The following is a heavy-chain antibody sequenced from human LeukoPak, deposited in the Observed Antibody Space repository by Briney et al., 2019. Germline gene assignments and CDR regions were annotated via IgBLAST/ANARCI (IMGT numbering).Heavy chain of an antibody. V-gene: IGHV1-69*05. J-gene: IGHJ4*02. Sequence: ASVKVSCKASGGTFSSYAISWVRQAPGQGLEWMGGIIPIFGTANYAQKFQGRVTMTRNTSISTAYMELSSPRSEDTAVYYCARGVTGDSSGYYGGMWFDYWGQGTLVTVSS. CDR2: IIPIFGTA. CDR3: ARGVTGDSSGYYGGMWFDY. D-gene: IGHD3-22*01. CDR1: GGTFSSYA.